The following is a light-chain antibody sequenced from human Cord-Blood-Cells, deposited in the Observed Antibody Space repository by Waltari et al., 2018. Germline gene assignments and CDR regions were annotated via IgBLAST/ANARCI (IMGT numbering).Light chain of an antibody. J-gene: IGKJ1*01. CDR3: QQYGSSPRT. CDR2: GAS. V-gene: IGKV3-20*01. CDR1: QRVSSSY. Sequence: EIVLTQSPGTLSLSPGERATFSCRASQRVSSSYLAWYQQKPGQAPRLLIYGASSRATGSPDRFSGSGSGTDFTLTISRLEPEEFAVYYCQQYGSSPRTFGQGTKVEIK.